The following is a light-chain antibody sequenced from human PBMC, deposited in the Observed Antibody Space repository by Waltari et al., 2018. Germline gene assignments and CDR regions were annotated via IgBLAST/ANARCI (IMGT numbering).Light chain of an antibody. CDR3: QSGGHGTWV. CDR1: SGHSSNV. V-gene: IGLV4-69*01. J-gene: IGLJ3*02. CDR2: VNSDGSH. Sequence: QLVLTQSPSASASLGASVKLTCTLSSGHSSNVVAWLQQQPEKGPRYLMKVNSDGSHSQGDEIPDRFSGTSSGAERYLTISNLQSEDEADYYCQSGGHGTWVFGGGTELTVL.